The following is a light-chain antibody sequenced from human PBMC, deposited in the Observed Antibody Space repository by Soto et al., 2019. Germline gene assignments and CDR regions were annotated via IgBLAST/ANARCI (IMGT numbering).Light chain of an antibody. CDR2: DAS. CDR1: QGISSA. CDR3: QQFDDYPFT. Sequence: AIQLTQSPSSLSAYVGDSVSITCRASQGISSALAWYQQKPGRAPKLLIYDASSLEGGVPSRFSGSRSGIDFTLPVSSLQPEDFATYYCQQFDDYPFTFGPGTKVDIK. V-gene: IGKV1D-13*01. J-gene: IGKJ3*01.